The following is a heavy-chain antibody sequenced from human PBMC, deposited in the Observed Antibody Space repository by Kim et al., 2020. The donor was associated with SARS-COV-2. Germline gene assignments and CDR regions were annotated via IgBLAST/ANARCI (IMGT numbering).Heavy chain of an antibody. J-gene: IGHJ2*01. V-gene: IGHV3-23*01. CDR1: GFTFSSFG. CDR3: AKKGIPAGGQWYFGR. D-gene: IGHD6-13*01. CDR2: ISDSGGDT. Sequence: GGSLRLSCAASGFTFSSFGMTWVRQAPGKGLEWVSIISDSGGDTFYADSVKGRFTISRDNSKNTLYLQMNSLRAEDTAVYYCAKKGIPAGGQWYFGRWGRGTLVTFSS.